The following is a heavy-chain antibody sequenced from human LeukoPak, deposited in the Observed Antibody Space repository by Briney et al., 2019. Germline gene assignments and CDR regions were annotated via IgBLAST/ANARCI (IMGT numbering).Heavy chain of an antibody. Sequence: PSETLSLTCTVSGGSINSYYWSWIRQPARKGLEWIGRIYTSGTTNYNPSLKSRVTMSVDTSKKQFSLKLSSVTAADTAVYYCARAGDFWSGYPSRNYMDVWGKGTTVTVSS. CDR2: IYTSGTT. CDR1: GGSINSYY. D-gene: IGHD3-3*01. CDR3: ARAGDFWSGYPSRNYMDV. J-gene: IGHJ6*03. V-gene: IGHV4-4*07.